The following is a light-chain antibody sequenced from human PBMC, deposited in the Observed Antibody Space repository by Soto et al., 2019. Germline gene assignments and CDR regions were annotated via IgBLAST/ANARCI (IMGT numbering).Light chain of an antibody. Sequence: EIVMTQSPGTLSLSPGDRATLSCWASQSLSINYVAWYQQKPGQAPSLHIYGASSRAAGIPDRLSGSGSGTDFTLTISRLEPEDFAVYYCQQYDSSPWTFGQGTKVDIK. CDR2: GAS. J-gene: IGKJ1*01. V-gene: IGKV3-20*01. CDR1: QSLSINY. CDR3: QQYDSSPWT.